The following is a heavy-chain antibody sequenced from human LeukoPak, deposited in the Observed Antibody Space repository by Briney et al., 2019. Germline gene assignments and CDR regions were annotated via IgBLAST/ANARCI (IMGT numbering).Heavy chain of an antibody. CDR2: ISTSSDTI. CDR3: ARDRTSAMITRYNLLDP. CDR1: GFTFSDYY. Sequence: GGSLRLSCAASGFTFSDYYMSWIRQAPGKGLEWVSYISTSSDTIFYADSVKGRFSISRDNAENSLYLQMNSLRPEDTAVYYCARDRTSAMITRYNLLDPWGQGTLVIVSS. J-gene: IGHJ5*02. D-gene: IGHD3-16*01. V-gene: IGHV3-11*01.